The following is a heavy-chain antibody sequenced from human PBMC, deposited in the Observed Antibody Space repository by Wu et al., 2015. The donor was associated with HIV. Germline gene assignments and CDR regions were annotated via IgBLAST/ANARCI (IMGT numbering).Heavy chain of an antibody. CDR1: GYTFTGYY. D-gene: IGHD2-2*01. Sequence: QVHLVQSGAEVKKPGASVKVSCEASGYTFTGYYMHWVRQAPGQGLEWMGWINPNSGVTNYAQKFQGRVTMTRDTSISTAYMELSRLRSDDTAVYYCARDDCSSTSCYAIDFWGQGTLVTVSS. CDR3: ARDDCSSTSCYAIDF. V-gene: IGHV1-2*02. CDR2: INPNSGVT. J-gene: IGHJ4*02.